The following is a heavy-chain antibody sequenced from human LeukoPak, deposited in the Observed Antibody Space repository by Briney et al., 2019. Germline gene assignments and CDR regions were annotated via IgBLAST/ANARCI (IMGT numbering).Heavy chain of an antibody. Sequence: SQTLSLTCTVSGGSISSGDYYGSWIRQPPGKGLEWIGYIYYSGSTYYNPSLKSRVTISVDTSKNQFSLKLSSVTAADTAVYYCARETYGDYRGDYWGQGTLVTVSS. V-gene: IGHV4-30-4*01. CDR3: ARETYGDYRGDY. CDR2: IYYSGST. CDR1: GGSISSGDYY. J-gene: IGHJ4*02. D-gene: IGHD4-17*01.